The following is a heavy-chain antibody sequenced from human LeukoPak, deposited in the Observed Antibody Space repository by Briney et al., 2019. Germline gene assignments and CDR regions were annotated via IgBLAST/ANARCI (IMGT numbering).Heavy chain of an antibody. V-gene: IGHV4-61*02. CDR1: GGSISSGSYY. Sequence: SQTLSLTCTVSGGSISSGSYYWSWIRQPAGKGLEWIGRIYTSGSTNYNPSLKSRVTISVDTSKNQFSLKLSSVTAADTAVYYCARAKRLMVYEDYMDVWGKGTTVTVSS. CDR3: ARAKRLMVYEDYMDV. CDR2: IYTSGST. J-gene: IGHJ6*03. D-gene: IGHD2-8*01.